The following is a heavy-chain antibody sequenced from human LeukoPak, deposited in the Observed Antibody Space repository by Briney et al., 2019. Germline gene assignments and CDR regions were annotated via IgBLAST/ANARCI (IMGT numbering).Heavy chain of an antibody. D-gene: IGHD2-2*01. CDR2: INTDGSST. J-gene: IGHJ4*02. CDR3: ASGIGSTSF. V-gene: IGHV3-74*01. CDR1: GFTFSSYA. Sequence: GGSLRLSCAASGFTFSSYAMSWVRQAPGKGLVWVSRINTDGSSTSYADSVKGRFTISRDNAKNTLYLQMNSLRAEDTAVYYCASGIGSTSFWGQGTLVTVSS.